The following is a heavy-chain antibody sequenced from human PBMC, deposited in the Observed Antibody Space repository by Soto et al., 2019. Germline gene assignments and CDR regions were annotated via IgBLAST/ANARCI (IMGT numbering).Heavy chain of an antibody. CDR3: AKDRRDGDFMHILVVDF. Sequence: QVRLVESGGGVVQPGGSLRLSCATSGFRLISYAMHWVRQAPGQGLEWVALMSYDESKKYYADSVKGRFTISRDTSKNTLVLEMNNLRVEDTAVYYCAKDRRDGDFMHILVVDFWGQGALVTVS. D-gene: IGHD1-26*01. J-gene: IGHJ5*01. CDR1: GFRLISYA. V-gene: IGHV3-30*18. CDR2: MSYDESKK.